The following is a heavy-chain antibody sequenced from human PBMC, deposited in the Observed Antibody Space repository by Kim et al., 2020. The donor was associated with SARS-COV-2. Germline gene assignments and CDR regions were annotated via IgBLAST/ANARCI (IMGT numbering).Heavy chain of an antibody. V-gene: IGHV4-59*13. Sequence: SETLSLTCTVSGGSISSYYWSWIRQPPGKGLEWIGYIYYSGSTNYNPSLKSRVTISVDTSKNQFSLKLSSVTAADTAVYYCARGHGNSEQWGGFYYYYYGMDVWGQGTTVTVSS. CDR2: IYYSGST. J-gene: IGHJ6*02. CDR3: ARGHGNSEQWGGFYYYYYGMDV. D-gene: IGHD3-10*01. CDR1: GGSISSYY.